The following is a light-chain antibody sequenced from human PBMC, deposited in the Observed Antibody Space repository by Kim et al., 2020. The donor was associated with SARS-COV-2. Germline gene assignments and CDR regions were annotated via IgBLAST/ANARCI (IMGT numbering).Light chain of an antibody. CDR3: QQHSDWPLT. Sequence: EIVMTQSPATLSVSPGERATLSCRASQRIRANYLAWYQQKPGQAPRLLIYGISNRATGVPARFSGSGSGTEFTLTITSLQSEDFAVYYCQQHSDWPLTFGGGTKLEI. V-gene: IGKV3-15*01. J-gene: IGKJ4*01. CDR2: GIS. CDR1: QRIRANY.